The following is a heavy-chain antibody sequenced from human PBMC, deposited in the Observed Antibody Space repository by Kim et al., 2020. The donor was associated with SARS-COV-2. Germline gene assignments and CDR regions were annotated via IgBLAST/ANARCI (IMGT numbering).Heavy chain of an antibody. CDR2: IYSGGST. CDR3: ARDGDIVATAYGMDV. D-gene: IGHD5-12*01. CDR1: GFTVSSNY. Sequence: GVLRLSCAASGFTVSSNYMSWVRQAPGKGLEWVSVIYSGGSTYYADSVKGRFTISRDNSKNTLYLQMNSLRAEDTAVYYCARDGDIVATAYGMDVWGQGTTVTVSS. V-gene: IGHV3-53*01. J-gene: IGHJ6*02.